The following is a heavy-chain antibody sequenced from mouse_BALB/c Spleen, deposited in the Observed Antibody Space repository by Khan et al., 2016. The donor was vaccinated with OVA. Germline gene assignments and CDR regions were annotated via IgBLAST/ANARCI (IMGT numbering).Heavy chain of an antibody. CDR2: IAPFSGDT. V-gene: IGHV1S135*01. Sequence: VQLQQSGPELMKPGASVKISCKASGYSFTTYYIHWVLQSHGKSLDWIGYIAPFSGDTTYNQKFKGKATLTVDKSSSTAYIHLNNLTSEDSAVYYCTRHGYVAWFTYWGQGTLVTVSA. CDR3: TRHGYVAWFTY. J-gene: IGHJ3*01. CDR1: GYSFTTYY. D-gene: IGHD2-2*01.